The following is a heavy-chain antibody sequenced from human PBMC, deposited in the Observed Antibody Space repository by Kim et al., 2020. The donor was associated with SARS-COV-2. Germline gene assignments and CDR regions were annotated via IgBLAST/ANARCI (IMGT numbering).Heavy chain of an antibody. CDR1: GGSFSGYY. Sequence: SETLSLTCAVYGGSFSGYYWSWIRQPPGKGLEWIGEINHSGSTNYNPSLKSRVTISVDTSKNQFSLKLSSVTAADTAVYYCARGYCTNGVCASPWGQGTLVTVSS. J-gene: IGHJ5*02. D-gene: IGHD2-8*01. CDR3: ARGYCTNGVCASP. CDR2: INHSGST. V-gene: IGHV4-34*01.